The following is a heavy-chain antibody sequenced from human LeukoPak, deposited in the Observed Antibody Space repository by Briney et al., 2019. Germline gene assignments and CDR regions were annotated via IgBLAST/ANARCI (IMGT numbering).Heavy chain of an antibody. V-gene: IGHV4-39*01. CDR1: GGSISSSSYY. D-gene: IGHD1-26*01. J-gene: IGHJ4*02. CDR3: ARPHYSGTILDFDY. CDR2: IYNSGST. Sequence: SESLSLTYTVSGGSISSSSYYWGWIRQPPGKGLEWTGNIYNSGSTYYNPSLKSRVTISIDTSKNQFSLRLSSVTAADTAVYYCARPHYSGTILDFDYWGQGTLVTVSS.